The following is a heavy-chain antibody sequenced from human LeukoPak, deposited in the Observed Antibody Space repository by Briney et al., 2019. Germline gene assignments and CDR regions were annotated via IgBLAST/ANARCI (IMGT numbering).Heavy chain of an antibody. CDR1: GYTFTSYA. Sequence: GASVKVSCKASGYTFTSYAMNWVRQAPGQGLEWMGWISIYNGNTNYTQKLQGRVTMTTDTSTSTAYMELRSLRSDDTAVYYCARVRGYDTRELPDYWGQGTLVTVSS. V-gene: IGHV1-18*01. J-gene: IGHJ4*02. CDR2: ISIYNGNT. D-gene: IGHD5-12*01. CDR3: ARVRGYDTRELPDY.